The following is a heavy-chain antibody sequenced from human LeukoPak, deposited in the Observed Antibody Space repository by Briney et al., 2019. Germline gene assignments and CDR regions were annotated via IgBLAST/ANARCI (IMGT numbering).Heavy chain of an antibody. J-gene: IGHJ4*02. D-gene: IGHD3-16*01. CDR1: GYTFTSYD. CDR2: MNPNSGNT. Sequence: ASVKDSCKASGYTFTSYDINWVRQATGQGLEWMGWMNPNSGNTGYAQKFQGRVTMTRNTSISTAYMELSSLRSEDTAVYYCARMGAKIGIGLRRSLGYWGQGTLVTVSS. V-gene: IGHV1-8*01. CDR3: ARMGAKIGIGLRRSLGY.